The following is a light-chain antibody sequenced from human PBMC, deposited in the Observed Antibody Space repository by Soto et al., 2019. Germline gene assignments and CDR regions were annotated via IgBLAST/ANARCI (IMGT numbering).Light chain of an antibody. CDR2: EGS. J-gene: IGLJ7*01. CDR1: SSDVGSYNL. CDR3: CSYAGSSTLV. V-gene: IGLV2-23*01. Sequence: QSALTQPASVSGSPGQSITISCTGTSSDVGSYNLVSWYQQHPGKAPKLMIYEGSKRPSGVSNRFSGSKSGNTASPTISGLQAEDEADYYCCSYAGSSTLVFGGGTQLTVL.